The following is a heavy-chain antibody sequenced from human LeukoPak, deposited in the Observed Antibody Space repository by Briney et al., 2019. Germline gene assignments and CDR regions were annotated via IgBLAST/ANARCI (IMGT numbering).Heavy chain of an antibody. J-gene: IGHJ4*02. CDR2: ISAYTDNT. CDR1: GYSFTSYD. V-gene: IGHV1-18*01. D-gene: IGHD4-23*01. Sequence: GASVKVSCKASGYSFTSYDISWVRQAPGQGLEWMGWISAYTDNTNFAQKFQGRVTMTTDTSTSTAHMELGSLRSDDTAVYYCGGIDSGGNFLDYWGQGTLVTVSS. CDR3: GGIDSGGNFLDY.